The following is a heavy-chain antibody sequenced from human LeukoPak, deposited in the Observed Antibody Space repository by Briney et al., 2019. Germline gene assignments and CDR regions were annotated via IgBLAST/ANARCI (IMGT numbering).Heavy chain of an antibody. CDR1: GYSFTSYW. J-gene: IGHJ3*02. CDR3: ARPTTKSYDGSGYGVLGAFDI. D-gene: IGHD3-22*01. Sequence: GESLKISCKGSGYSFTSYWIGWVRQMPGKGLDWMGIIYPGDSDTRYSPSFQGQVTISADKSISTAYLQWSSLKASDTAMYYCARPTTKSYDGSGYGVLGAFDIWGQGTMVTVSS. V-gene: IGHV5-51*01. CDR2: IYPGDSDT.